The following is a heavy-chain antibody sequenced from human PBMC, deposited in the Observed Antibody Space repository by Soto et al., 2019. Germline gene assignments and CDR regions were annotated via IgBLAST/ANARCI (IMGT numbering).Heavy chain of an antibody. CDR2: ISAYNGNT. CDR3: ARETRSSSWLQRHYYYYGMDV. D-gene: IGHD6-13*01. CDR1: GYTFTSYG. V-gene: IGHV1-18*04. Sequence: ASVKVSCKASGYTFTSYGISWVRQAPGQGLEWMGWISAYNGNTNYAQKLQGRVTMTTDTSTSTAYMELRSLRSDDTAVNYCARETRSSSWLQRHYYYYGMDVWRQGTTVTVSS. J-gene: IGHJ6*02.